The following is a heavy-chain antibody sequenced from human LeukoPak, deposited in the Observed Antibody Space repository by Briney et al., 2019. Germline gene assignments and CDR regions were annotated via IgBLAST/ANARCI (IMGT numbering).Heavy chain of an antibody. CDR3: ARAEYCYYCGMDV. Sequence: GGSLRLSCAASGFTFNTYWMSWVRQAPGKGLEWVANLKQDGSEEYYVDSVKGRFTISRDNAKNSLYLQMNSLRAEDTAVYYCARAEYCYYCGMDVWGQGTTVIVSS. CDR2: LKQDGSEE. D-gene: IGHD2/OR15-2a*01. CDR1: GFTFNTYW. J-gene: IGHJ6*02. V-gene: IGHV3-7*03.